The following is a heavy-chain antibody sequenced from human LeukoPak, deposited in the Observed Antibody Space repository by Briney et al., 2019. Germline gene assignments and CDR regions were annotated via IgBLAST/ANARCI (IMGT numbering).Heavy chain of an antibody. Sequence: SGTLSLTCTVSGGSISSGGYYWSWIRQHPGKGLEWIGYIYYSGSTYYNPSLKSRVTISVDTSKNQFSLKLSSVTAADTAVYYCARDSDTGRTPYGMDVWGQGTTVTVSS. D-gene: IGHD2-8*02. J-gene: IGHJ6*02. CDR2: IYYSGST. CDR3: ARDSDTGRTPYGMDV. CDR1: GGSISSGGYY. V-gene: IGHV4-31*03.